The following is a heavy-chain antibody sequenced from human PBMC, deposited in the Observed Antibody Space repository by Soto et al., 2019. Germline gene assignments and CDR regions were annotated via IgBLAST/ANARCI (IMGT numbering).Heavy chain of an antibody. CDR2: ICHAGSV. J-gene: IGHJ6*02. CDR3: ARTFDYYGMDV. Sequence: PSETLSLTCAVSGYSIGSGYYWAWIRQSPGKGLEWIGSICHAGSVYYNPSLNGRVALSMDTSKNHFSLKLTSVTAADTAVYYCARTFDYYGMDVWGQGTTVTVSS. CDR1: GYSIGSGYY. V-gene: IGHV4-38-2*01.